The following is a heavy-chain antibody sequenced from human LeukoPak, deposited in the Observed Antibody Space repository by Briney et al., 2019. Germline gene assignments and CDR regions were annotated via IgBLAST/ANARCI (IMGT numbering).Heavy chain of an antibody. D-gene: IGHD2-2*01. V-gene: IGHV4-34*01. J-gene: IGHJ5*02. CDR3: ARGLSSWFDP. CDR2: IYYSGST. CDR1: GGSFSGYY. Sequence: SETLSLTCAVYGGSFSGYYWSWIRQPPGKGLEWIGSIYYSGSTYYNPSLKSRVTISVDTSKNQFSLKLSSVTAADTAVYYCARGLSSWFDPWGQGTLVTVSS.